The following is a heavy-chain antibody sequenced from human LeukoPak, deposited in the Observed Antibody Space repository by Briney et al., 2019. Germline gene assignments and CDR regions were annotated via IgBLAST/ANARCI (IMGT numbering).Heavy chain of an antibody. CDR2: IIPIFGTA. D-gene: IGHD5-18*01. J-gene: IGHJ4*02. CDR3: ARSWDTAMVSYFDY. Sequence: SVTVSCTAPGGTFSSYAISWVRQAPGQGLEWMGGIIPIFGTANYAQKFQGRVTITADESTSTAYMELSSLRSEDTAVYYCARSWDTAMVSYFDYWGQGTLVTVSS. CDR1: GGTFSSYA. V-gene: IGHV1-69*13.